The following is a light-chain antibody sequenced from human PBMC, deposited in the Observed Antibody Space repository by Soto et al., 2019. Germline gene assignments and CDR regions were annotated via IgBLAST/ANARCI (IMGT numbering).Light chain of an antibody. Sequence: EIVMTQSPATLSVSPGERATLSCRDGQGVTTNFAWYQQKSGQSPRLLIYDVSIRATGVPARFSATGSETDFTLTISGLQSEDSAVYFCQQYNNWPFSFGQGTRLEIK. CDR1: QGVTTN. CDR3: QQYNNWPFS. J-gene: IGKJ5*01. CDR2: DVS. V-gene: IGKV3-15*01.